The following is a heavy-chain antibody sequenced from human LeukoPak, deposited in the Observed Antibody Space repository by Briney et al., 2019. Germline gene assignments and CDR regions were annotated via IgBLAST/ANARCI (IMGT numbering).Heavy chain of an antibody. D-gene: IGHD6-13*01. CDR1: GGSISSSSYY. CDR2: ASYSGSI. V-gene: IGHV4-61*05. Sequence: PSETLSLTCTVSGGSISSSSYYWGWIRQPPGKGLEWIGYASYSGSINYNPSLKSRVTMSIDTSKNQFSLKLRSVTAMDTAVYYCASQPFGSSWYWFDSWGQGALVTVSS. CDR3: ASQPFGSSWYWFDS. J-gene: IGHJ5*01.